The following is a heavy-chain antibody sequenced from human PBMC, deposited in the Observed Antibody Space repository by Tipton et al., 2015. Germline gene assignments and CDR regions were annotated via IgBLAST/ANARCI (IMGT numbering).Heavy chain of an antibody. Sequence: GLVKPSETLSLTCTVSGGSVSSSSYYWGWIRQSPGKGLEWIGSIYYSGSTYHNPSLKSRVSIFVDTSKNQFSLKLSSVTAADTAVYYCARVPYRGGVIDPWGQGTLVTVSS. CDR3: ARVPYRGGVIDP. CDR1: GGSVSSSSYY. CDR2: IYYSGST. V-gene: IGHV4-39*07. J-gene: IGHJ5*02. D-gene: IGHD1-26*01.